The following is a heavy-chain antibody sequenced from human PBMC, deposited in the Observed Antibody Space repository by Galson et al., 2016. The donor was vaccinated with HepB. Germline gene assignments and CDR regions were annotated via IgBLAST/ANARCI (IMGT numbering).Heavy chain of an antibody. V-gene: IGHV4-39*01. D-gene: IGHD4-17*01. CDR2: ISYSGTT. J-gene: IGHJ4*02. CDR1: GGSISSTSYF. Sequence: SETLSLTCSVSGGSISSTSYFWAWLRQPPGKGLEWIGSISYSGTTYDNVSLRSRATISKDMSKNQFSLRLNSVTAADTAVYYCARVEYLGTLTVTFDFWGQGTLVTVSS. CDR3: ARVEYLGTLTVTFDF.